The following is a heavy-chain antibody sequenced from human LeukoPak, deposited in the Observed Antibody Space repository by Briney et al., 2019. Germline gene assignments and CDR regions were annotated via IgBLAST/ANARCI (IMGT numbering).Heavy chain of an antibody. Sequence: SQTLSFTCTVSGVSISSGDYYWSWIRQPPGRGLGWNGYIYYSGSTYYNQSLKSRVTISVDTSKNQFSLKLSSVTAADTAVYYCARFDRGSSWYPVDYWGQGTLVTVSS. CDR1: GVSISSGDYY. CDR2: IYYSGST. J-gene: IGHJ4*02. V-gene: IGHV4-30-4*08. D-gene: IGHD6-13*01. CDR3: ARFDRGSSWYPVDY.